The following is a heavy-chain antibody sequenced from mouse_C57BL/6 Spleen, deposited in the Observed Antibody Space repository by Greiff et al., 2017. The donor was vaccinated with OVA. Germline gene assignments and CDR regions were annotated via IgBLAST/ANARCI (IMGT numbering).Heavy chain of an antibody. V-gene: IGHV1-50*01. CDR2: IDPSDSYT. J-gene: IGHJ4*01. CDR1: GYTFTSYW. D-gene: IGHD2-5*01. CDR3: ARRRGAYSNYEGGAMDY. Sequence: QVQLKQPGAELVKPGASVKLSCKASGYTFTSYWMQWVKQRPGQGLEWIGEIDPSDSYTNYNQKFKGKATLTVDTSSSTAYMQLSSLTSEDSAVYYCARRRGAYSNYEGGAMDYWGQGTSVTVSS.